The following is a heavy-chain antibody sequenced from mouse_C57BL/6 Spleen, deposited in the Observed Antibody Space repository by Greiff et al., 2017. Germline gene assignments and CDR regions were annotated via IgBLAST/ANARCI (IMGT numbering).Heavy chain of an antibody. CDR2: IWSGGST. J-gene: IGHJ4*01. Sequence: QVQLQQSGPGLVQPSQSLSITCTVSGFSLTSYGVHWVRQSPGKGLEWLGVIWSGGSTDYNAAFISRLSIRKDNSKSQVFFKMNSLQADDTAIYYCARNSDYYGSSYGAMDGWGQGASVTVSS. CDR3: ARNSDYYGSSYGAMDG. D-gene: IGHD1-1*01. CDR1: GFSLTSYG. V-gene: IGHV2-2*01.